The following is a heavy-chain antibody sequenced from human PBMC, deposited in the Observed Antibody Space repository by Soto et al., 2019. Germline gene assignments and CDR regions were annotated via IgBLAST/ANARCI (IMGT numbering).Heavy chain of an antibody. J-gene: IGHJ5*02. D-gene: IGHD2-2*01. CDR1: GYIFINYG. CDR3: ARDEVPAANWLDR. V-gene: IGHV1-18*01. CDR2: ISGYNGNT. Sequence: ASVKVSCKASGYIFINYGITWVRQAPGQGLEWMGWISGYNGNTKYADKLQGRVTMTTDTSTTTAYMELRSLRSDDTAVYYCARDEVPAANWLDRWGQGTQVTVSS.